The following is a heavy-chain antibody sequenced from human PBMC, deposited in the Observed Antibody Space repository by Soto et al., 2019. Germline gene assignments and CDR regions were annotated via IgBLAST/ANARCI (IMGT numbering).Heavy chain of an antibody. CDR2: IWNDGSNK. CDR3: VRDGWYSIQAPY. CDR1: GFTFSSHG. V-gene: IGHV3-33*01. J-gene: IGHJ4*02. Sequence: QVQLVESGGGVVQPGRSLRLSCAASGFTFSSHGMHWVRQAPGKGLEWVAVIWNDGSNKYYADSVKGRFTISRDDSKNMVYLQMNSLRAVDTAVYYCVRDGWYSIQAPYWGQGTLVTVSS. D-gene: IGHD6-19*01.